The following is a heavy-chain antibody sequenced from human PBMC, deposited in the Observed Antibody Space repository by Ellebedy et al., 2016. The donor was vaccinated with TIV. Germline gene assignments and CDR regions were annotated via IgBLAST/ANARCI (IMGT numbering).Heavy chain of an antibody. CDR2: ISYDGSNK. CDR1: GFTFSSYA. CDR3: ASFSVVTATFDY. Sequence: GESLKISCAASGFTFSSYAMHWVRQAPGKGLEWVAVISYDGSNKYYADSVKGRFTISRDNSKNTLYLQMNSLRAEDTAVYYCASFSVVTATFDYWGQGTLVTVSS. D-gene: IGHD2-21*02. V-gene: IGHV3-30-3*01. J-gene: IGHJ4*02.